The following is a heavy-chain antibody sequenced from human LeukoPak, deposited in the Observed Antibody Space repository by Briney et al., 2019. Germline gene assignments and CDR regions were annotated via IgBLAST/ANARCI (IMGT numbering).Heavy chain of an antibody. J-gene: IGHJ5*02. D-gene: IGHD6-25*01. CDR1: GFTFSNYA. V-gene: IGHV3-64D*06. Sequence: GGSLRLSCSASGFTFSNYAMHWVRQAPGKGLEYVSAISSGGGTTHYADSVKGRFTISRDTSKNTLYLQMTSLKPEDTALYYCVRASGWLDPWGQGTLVTVSS. CDR3: VRASGWLDP. CDR2: ISSGGGTT.